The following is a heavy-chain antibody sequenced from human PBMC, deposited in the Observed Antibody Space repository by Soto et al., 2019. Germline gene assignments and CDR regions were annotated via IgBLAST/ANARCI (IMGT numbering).Heavy chain of an antibody. Sequence: GGSLRLSCAASGFRFSGYGMHWVRQAPGKGLEWVAVISYDGSNKYYADSVRGRFTISRDNSKNTLYLQMNSLKTEDTAVYYCTMDHDGDGRETFDFWGKGTLVTVSS. J-gene: IGHJ4*02. CDR2: ISYDGSNK. CDR1: GFRFSGYG. V-gene: IGHV3-30*03. D-gene: IGHD4-17*01. CDR3: TMDHDGDGRETFDF.